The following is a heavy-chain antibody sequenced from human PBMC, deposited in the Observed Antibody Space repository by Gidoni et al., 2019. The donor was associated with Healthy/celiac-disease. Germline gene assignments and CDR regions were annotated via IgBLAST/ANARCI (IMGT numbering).Heavy chain of an antibody. CDR2: IHPSDTDT. J-gene: IGHJ3*02. V-gene: IGHV5-51*01. D-gene: IGHD6-13*01. CDR1: GYSFHSYW. CDR3: AGSGIAAAGGDIDI. Sequence: EVQLVQFAAEVKKPGESLKISCKRSGYSFHSYWIGRVRQMPGKGLVWMRIIHPSDTDTRYSPSFQGKVTISADKSSSTAYLQWSSLKASDTAMYYCAGSGIAAAGGDIDIWGQGTMVTVSS.